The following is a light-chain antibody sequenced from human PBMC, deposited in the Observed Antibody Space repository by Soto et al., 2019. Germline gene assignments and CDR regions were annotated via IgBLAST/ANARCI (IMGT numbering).Light chain of an antibody. CDR2: GAS. V-gene: IGKV3-15*01. J-gene: IGKJ4*01. CDR3: QQYIRWPLT. Sequence: EMVVTQSPATLSVSPGERATLSCRASQDVSSNLAGYQQKPGQAPSLLIYGASTRATGTPARFSGSGSGTEFTLTISSLQSEDYAVYFCQQYIRWPLTFGGGTKVEI. CDR1: QDVSSN.